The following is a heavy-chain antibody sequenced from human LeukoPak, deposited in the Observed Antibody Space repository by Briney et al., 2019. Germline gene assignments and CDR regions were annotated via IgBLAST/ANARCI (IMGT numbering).Heavy chain of an antibody. V-gene: IGHV4-38-2*02. CDR3: ARRGSGSYFY. J-gene: IGHJ4*02. CDR2: IYHSGST. Sequence: SETLSLTCTVSGYSISSGYYWGWIRQPPGKGLEWIGSIYHSGSTYYNPSLKSRVTISVDTSKNQFSLKLSSVTAADTAVYYCARRGSGSYFYWGQGTLVTVSS. CDR1: GYSISSGYY. D-gene: IGHD3-10*01.